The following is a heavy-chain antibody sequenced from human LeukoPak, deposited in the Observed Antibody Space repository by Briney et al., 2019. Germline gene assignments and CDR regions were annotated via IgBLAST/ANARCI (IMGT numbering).Heavy chain of an antibody. CDR1: GVSISSGGYY. J-gene: IGHJ4*02. CDR3: ARAQQSLLSFYY. V-gene: IGHV4-31*03. D-gene: IGHD2-15*01. CDR2: IHYSGST. Sequence: SETLSLTCTVSGVSISSGGYYWSWIRQHPGKGLEWIGYIHYSGSTSYNPSLKSRLTISVDMSKNQFSLNLNSVTAADTAVYYCARAQQSLLSFYYCGQGTLVTVSS.